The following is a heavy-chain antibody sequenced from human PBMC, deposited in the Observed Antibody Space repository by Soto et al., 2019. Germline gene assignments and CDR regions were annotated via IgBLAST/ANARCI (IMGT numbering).Heavy chain of an antibody. CDR2: ISGSGGST. V-gene: IGHV3-23*01. CDR3: AKLRFLEWLSDFDY. Sequence: GGSLRLSCAASGFTFSSYAMSWVRQAPGKGLEWVSAISGSGGSTYYADSVKGRFTISSDNSKNTLYLQMNSLRAEDTAVYYCAKLRFLEWLSDFDYWGQGTLVTVSS. J-gene: IGHJ4*02. D-gene: IGHD3-3*01. CDR1: GFTFSSYA.